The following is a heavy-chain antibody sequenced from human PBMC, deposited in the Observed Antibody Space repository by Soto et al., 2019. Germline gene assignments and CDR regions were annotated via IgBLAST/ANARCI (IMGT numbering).Heavy chain of an antibody. D-gene: IGHD2-21*02. J-gene: IGHJ6*02. Sequence: QVQLQQSGPGLVKPSQTLSLTCTVSGGSISYEYYHWTWIRQSPGKGLEWIGYIHYSGSIIYNPSFKSRVTISVDTSMNQFSLQLISVTAADTAVYFCAREDDGGDRDYYGLDVWGQGTTVTVSS. V-gene: IGHV4-30-4*08. CDR1: GGSISYEYYH. CDR3: AREDDGGDRDYYGLDV. CDR2: IHYSGSI.